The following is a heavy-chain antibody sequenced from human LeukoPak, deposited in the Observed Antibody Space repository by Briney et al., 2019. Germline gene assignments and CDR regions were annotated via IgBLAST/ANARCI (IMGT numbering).Heavy chain of an antibody. V-gene: IGHV4-34*01. CDR2: INHTGST. CDR3: ARSSESYDSSGYYSYYFDY. J-gene: IGHJ4*02. CDR1: GGSFSGYY. D-gene: IGHD3-22*01. Sequence: SETLSLTCAVYGGSFSGYYWSWIRQPPGKGLEWIGEINHTGSTNYNPSLKSRVTISVDTSKNQFSLKLSSVTAADTAVYYCARSSESYDSSGYYSYYFDYWGQGTLVTVSS.